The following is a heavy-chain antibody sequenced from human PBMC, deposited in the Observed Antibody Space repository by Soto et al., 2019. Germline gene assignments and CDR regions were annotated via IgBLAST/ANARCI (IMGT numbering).Heavy chain of an antibody. D-gene: IGHD3-9*01. CDR1: GFTFSNAW. J-gene: IGHJ5*02. CDR3: TTDIINDILTGYYEGSWFDP. Sequence: GGSLRLSCAASGFTFSNAWMNWVRQAPGKGLEWVGRIKSKTDGGTTDYAAPVKGRFTISRDDSKNTLYLQMNSLKTEDTAVYYCTTDIINDILTGYYEGSWFDPWGQGTLVTVSS. V-gene: IGHV3-15*07. CDR2: IKSKTDGGTT.